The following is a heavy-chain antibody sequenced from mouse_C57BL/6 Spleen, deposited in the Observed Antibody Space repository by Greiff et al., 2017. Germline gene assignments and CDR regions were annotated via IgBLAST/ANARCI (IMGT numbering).Heavy chain of an antibody. V-gene: IGHV1-50*01. CDR3: ANSKRRAMDY. D-gene: IGHD2-5*01. Sequence: QVQLQQPGAELVKPGASVKLSCKASGYTFTSYWMQWVKQRPGQGLEWIGEIDPSDSYTNYNQKFKGKATLTVDTSTSTAYMQLSSLTSEDAAVYYCANSKRRAMDYWGQGTSVTVSS. CDR1: GYTFTSYW. CDR2: IDPSDSYT. J-gene: IGHJ4*01.